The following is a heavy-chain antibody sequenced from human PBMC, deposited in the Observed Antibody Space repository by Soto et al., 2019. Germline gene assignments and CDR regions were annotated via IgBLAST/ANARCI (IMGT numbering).Heavy chain of an antibody. CDR1: GFTFSSYP. V-gene: IGHV3-23*01. J-gene: IGHJ4*02. CDR2: ISGSVGST. Sequence: GGSLRLSCAAPGFTFSSYPMSWVRQAPGKGLEWFSAISGSVGSTYYADPVKGRFTISRDNSKNTLYLQMNSLRAEDTAVYYCAKDGSGYGRPFDYWSQGTLVTVSS. D-gene: IGHD5-12*01. CDR3: AKDGSGYGRPFDY.